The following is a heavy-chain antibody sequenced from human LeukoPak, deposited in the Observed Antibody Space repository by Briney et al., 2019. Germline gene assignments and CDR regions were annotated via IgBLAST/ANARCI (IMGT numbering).Heavy chain of an antibody. D-gene: IGHD6-19*01. CDR2: ISSSDTYT. Sequence: PGGSLRLSCAASGVTFSNYEMNWIRQAPGKGLEWVSYISSSDTYTNYADSVKGRFTISRDNAKNSLYLQMNSLRAEDTAVYYCARGPYSSGSSADYWGQGTLVTVSS. CDR3: ARGPYSSGSSADY. CDR1: GVTFSNYE. V-gene: IGHV3-11*06. J-gene: IGHJ4*02.